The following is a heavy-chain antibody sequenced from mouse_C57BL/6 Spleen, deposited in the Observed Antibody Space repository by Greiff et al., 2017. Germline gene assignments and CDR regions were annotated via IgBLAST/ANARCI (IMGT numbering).Heavy chain of an antibody. CDR1: GYTFTDYN. Sequence: EVKLMESGPELVKPGASVKMSCKASGYTFTDYNMHWVKQSHGKSLEWIGYINPNNGGTSYNQKFKGKATLTVNKSSSTAYMELRSLTSEDSAVYYCAREATAQATFAYWGQGTLVTVSA. D-gene: IGHD3-2*02. CDR3: AREATAQATFAY. J-gene: IGHJ3*01. V-gene: IGHV1-22*01. CDR2: INPNNGGT.